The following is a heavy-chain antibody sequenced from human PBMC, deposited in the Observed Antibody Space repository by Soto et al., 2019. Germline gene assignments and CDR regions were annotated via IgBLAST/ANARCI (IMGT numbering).Heavy chain of an antibody. CDR1: GFTFSSYA. D-gene: IGHD4-17*01. CDR2: ISGSGGST. CDR3: AKDLFTQSPYGDYYFDY. V-gene: IGHV3-23*01. J-gene: IGHJ4*02. Sequence: GGSLILSCAASGFTFSSYAMSWVRQAPGKGLEWVSAISGSGGSTYYADSVKGRFTISRDNSKNTLYLQMNSLRAEDTAVHYCAKDLFTQSPYGDYYFDYWGQGTLVTVSS.